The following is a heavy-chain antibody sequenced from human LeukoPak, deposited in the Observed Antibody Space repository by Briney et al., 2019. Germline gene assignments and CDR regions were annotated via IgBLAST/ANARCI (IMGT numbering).Heavy chain of an antibody. J-gene: IGHJ4*02. CDR1: GCTFSSYG. CDR2: IWYDGSNK. V-gene: IGHV3-33*01. D-gene: IGHD2-15*01. CDR3: TTDLRIGVVVVVAATFDY. Sequence: PGGSLRLSCAASGCTFSSYGMHWVRQAPGKGLEWVAVIWYDGSNKYYADSVKGRFTISRDNSKNTLYLQMNSLRAEDTAVYYCTTDLRIGVVVVVAATFDYWGQGTLVTVSS.